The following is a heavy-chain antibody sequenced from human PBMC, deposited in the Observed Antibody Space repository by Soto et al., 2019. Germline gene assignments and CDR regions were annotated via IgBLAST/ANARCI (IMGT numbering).Heavy chain of an antibody. V-gene: IGHV1-8*01. J-gene: IGHJ6*02. CDR1: GYTFTSYD. CDR3: AILQTSYGMDV. CDR2: MNPNSGNT. Sequence: QVQLVQSGAEVKKPGASVKVSCKASGYTFTSYDINWVRQATGQGLEWMGWMNPNSGNTGYAQKFQGEVTMTSNTPISTAYMELSTLRSEDTAGYYGAILQTSYGMDVWGQGTTVTVSS. D-gene: IGHD2-15*01.